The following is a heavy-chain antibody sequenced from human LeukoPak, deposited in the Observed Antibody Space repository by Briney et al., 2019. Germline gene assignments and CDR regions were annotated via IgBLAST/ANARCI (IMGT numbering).Heavy chain of an antibody. CDR1: GFTFSSYS. CDR3: ARAFSGYDWPDY. J-gene: IGHJ4*02. V-gene: IGHV3-21*01. Sequence: GGSLRLSCAASGFTFSSYSMNWVRQAPGKGLEWVSSISSSSSYIYYADSVKGRFTIPRDNAKNSLYLQMNSLRAEDTAVYYCARAFSGYDWPDYWGQGTLVTVSS. CDR2: ISSSSSYI. D-gene: IGHD5-12*01.